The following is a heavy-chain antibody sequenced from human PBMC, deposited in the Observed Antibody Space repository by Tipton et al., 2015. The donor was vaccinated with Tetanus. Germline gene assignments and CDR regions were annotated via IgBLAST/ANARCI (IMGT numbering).Heavy chain of an antibody. CDR2: ISGSGGST. CDR1: GFTFSSYA. Sequence: CAASGFTFSSYAMSWVRQAPGKGLEWVSAISGSGGSTYYADSVKGRFTISRDNSKNTLYLQMNSLRAEDTAVYYCAKIMGDYYDSSGYYYYYGMDVWGQGTTVTVSS. CDR3: AKIMGDYYDSSGYYYYYGMDV. J-gene: IGHJ6*02. V-gene: IGHV3-23*01. D-gene: IGHD3-22*01.